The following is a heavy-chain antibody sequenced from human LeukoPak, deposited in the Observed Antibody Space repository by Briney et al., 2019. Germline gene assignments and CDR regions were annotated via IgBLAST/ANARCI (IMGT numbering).Heavy chain of an antibody. Sequence: SETLSLTCNVSGGFMSGHYWTWIRQPPGKGPEWLGCIFSSGSTNYNPSLKSRVTISVDRSKKQFSLSLRSVTPADTAVYYCARAVSGSDYWFDPWGQGALVTVSS. CDR2: IFSSGST. D-gene: IGHD5-12*01. CDR3: ARAVSGSDYWFDP. V-gene: IGHV4-59*11. J-gene: IGHJ5*02. CDR1: GGFMSGHY.